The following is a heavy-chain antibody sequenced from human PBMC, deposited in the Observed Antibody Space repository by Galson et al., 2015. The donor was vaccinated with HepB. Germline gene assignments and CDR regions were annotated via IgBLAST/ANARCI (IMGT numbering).Heavy chain of an antibody. D-gene: IGHD3-3*01. CDR1: GFTFSSYT. Sequence: SLRLSCAASGFTFSSYTMNWVRQAPGRGPEWVSSITSSGYYMYYADSLKGRFTISRDNAKNSLYLQMNSLRAEDTAVYYCARDFGVALTGDYYGMDVWGQGTTVTVSS. CDR3: ARDFGVALTGDYYGMDV. V-gene: IGHV3-21*01. J-gene: IGHJ6*02. CDR2: ITSSGYYM.